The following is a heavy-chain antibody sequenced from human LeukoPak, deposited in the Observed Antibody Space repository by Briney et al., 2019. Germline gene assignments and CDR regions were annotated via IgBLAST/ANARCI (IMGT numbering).Heavy chain of an antibody. D-gene: IGHD3-10*01. J-gene: IGHJ4*02. V-gene: IGHV4-59*01. Sequence: SETLSLTCTVSGGSISSYYWSWIRQPPGKGLEWIGYIYYSGSTNYNPSLKSRVTISVDTSKNQFSLKLSSVTAADTAVYYCSRERTYYGSGSYPDYWGQGTLVTVSS. CDR3: SRERTYYGSGSYPDY. CDR1: GGSISSYY. CDR2: IYYSGST.